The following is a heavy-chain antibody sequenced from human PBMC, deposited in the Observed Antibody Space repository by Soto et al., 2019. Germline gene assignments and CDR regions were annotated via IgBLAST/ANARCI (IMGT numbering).Heavy chain of an antibody. Sequence: SETLSLTCTVSGGSISSGGYYWSWIRQHPGKGLEWIGYIYYSGSTYYNPSLKSRVTISVDTSKNQCSLTLSSVTAADTAVYYCALRSMAVVPEYWGQGTLVTVSS. CDR1: GGSISSGGYY. D-gene: IGHD3-22*01. J-gene: IGHJ4*02. V-gene: IGHV4-31*03. CDR2: IYYSGST. CDR3: ALRSMAVVPEY.